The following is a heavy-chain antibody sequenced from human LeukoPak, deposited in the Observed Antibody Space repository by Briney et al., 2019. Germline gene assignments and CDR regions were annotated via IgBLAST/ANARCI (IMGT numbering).Heavy chain of an antibody. CDR3: ARSFPLYGSGSYDY. CDR2: ISYDGSNK. CDR1: GFTFDKYF. J-gene: IGHJ4*02. D-gene: IGHD3-10*01. V-gene: IGHV3-30-3*01. Sequence: PGGSLRLSCATSGFTFDKYFIHWVRQAPGKGLEWVAVISYDGSNKYYADSVKGRFTISRDNSKNTLYLQMNSLRAEDTAVYYCARSFPLYGSGSYDYWGQGTLVTVSS.